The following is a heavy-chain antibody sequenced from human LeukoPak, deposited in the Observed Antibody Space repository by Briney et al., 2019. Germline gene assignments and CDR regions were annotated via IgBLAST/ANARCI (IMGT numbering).Heavy chain of an antibody. CDR2: IKEDGSEK. J-gene: IGHJ6*04. CDR1: GFSFSSYW. Sequence: SGGSLRLSCAASGFSFSSYWMSWVRQAPGKRLEWVANIKEDGSEKYYVDSVKGRFTISRDNAKNSLYLQMNSLRAEDTAVYYCAELGITMIGGVWGKGTTVTISS. D-gene: IGHD3-10*02. CDR3: AELGITMIGGV. V-gene: IGHV3-7*01.